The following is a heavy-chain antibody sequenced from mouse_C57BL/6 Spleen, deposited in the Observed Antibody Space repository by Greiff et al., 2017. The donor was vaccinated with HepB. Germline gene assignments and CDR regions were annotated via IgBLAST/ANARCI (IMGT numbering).Heavy chain of an antibody. CDR1: GFTFSDYG. CDR3: ARSGYFDY. CDR2: ISNLAYSI. V-gene: IGHV5-15*01. J-gene: IGHJ2*01. D-gene: IGHD1-3*01. Sequence: EVKLMESGGGLVQPGGSLKLSCAASGFTFSDYGMAWVRQAPRKGPEWVAFISNLAYSIYYADTVTGRFTISRENAKNTLYLEMSSLRSEDTAMYYCARSGYFDYWGQGTTLTVSS.